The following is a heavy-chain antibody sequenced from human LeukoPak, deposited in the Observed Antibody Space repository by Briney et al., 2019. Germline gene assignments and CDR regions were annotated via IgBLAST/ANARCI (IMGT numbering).Heavy chain of an antibody. V-gene: IGHV4-59*11. CDR2: IYYSGST. Sequence: SETLSLTCAMSGVSIFSSHWWSWARQPPGKGLEWIGYIYYSGSTNYNPSLKSRVTISVDTSKNQFSLKLSSVTAADTAVYYCARVSGYYDSSGYFNWFDPWGQGTLVTVSS. CDR3: ARVSGYYDSSGYFNWFDP. D-gene: IGHD3-22*01. J-gene: IGHJ5*02. CDR1: GVSIFSSHW.